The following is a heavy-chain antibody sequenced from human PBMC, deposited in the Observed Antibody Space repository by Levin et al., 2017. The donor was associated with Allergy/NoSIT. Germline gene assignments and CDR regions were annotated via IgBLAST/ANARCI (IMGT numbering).Heavy chain of an antibody. CDR1: GGSISSGGYY. V-gene: IGHV4-31*03. J-gene: IGHJ6*02. D-gene: IGHD3-10*01. CDR2: IYYSGST. CDR3: AREARMVRPPMGYYYYGMDV. Sequence: LRLSCTVSGGSISSGGYYWSWIRQHPGKGLEWIGYIYYSGSTYYNPSLKSRVTISVDTSKNQFSLKLSSVTAADTAVYYCAREARMVRPPMGYYYYGMDVWGQGTTVTVSS.